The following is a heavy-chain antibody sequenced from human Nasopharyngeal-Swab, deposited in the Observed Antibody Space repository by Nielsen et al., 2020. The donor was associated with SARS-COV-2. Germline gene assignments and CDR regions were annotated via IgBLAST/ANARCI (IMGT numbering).Heavy chain of an antibody. CDR1: GFTFSSYS. Sequence: GESLKISCAASGFTFSSYSMNWVRQAPGKGLEWVSSISSSSSYMYYADSVKGRFTISRDNAKNSLYLQMNSLRAEDTAVYYCARDLSTTVTTRGVLDYWGQGTLVTVSS. J-gene: IGHJ4*02. CDR3: ARDLSTTVTTRGVLDY. D-gene: IGHD4-17*01. V-gene: IGHV3-21*01. CDR2: ISSSSSYM.